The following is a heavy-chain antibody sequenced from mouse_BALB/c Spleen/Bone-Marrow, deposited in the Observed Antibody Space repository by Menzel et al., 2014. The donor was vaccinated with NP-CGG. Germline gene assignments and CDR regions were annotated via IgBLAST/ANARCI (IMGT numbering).Heavy chain of an antibody. CDR1: GFTFTDYY. CDR3: ARDENVGIYWYFDV. J-gene: IGHJ1*01. Sequence: EVKLMESGGGSVQPGGSPRLSCATSGFTFTDYYMSWVRQPPGKALEWLGFIRNKANGYTTEYSASVKGRFTISRDNSQRILYLQMNTLRAEDSATYYCARDENVGIYWYFDVWGAGTTVIVSS. V-gene: IGHV7-3*02. CDR2: IRNKANGYTT.